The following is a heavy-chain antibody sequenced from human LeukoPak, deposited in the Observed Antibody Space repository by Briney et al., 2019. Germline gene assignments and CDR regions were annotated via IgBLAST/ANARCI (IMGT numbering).Heavy chain of an antibody. J-gene: IGHJ4*02. D-gene: IGHD3-22*01. CDR1: GFTFSSYA. Sequence: GGSLRLSCAASGFTFSSYAMSWVRHAPGKGLEWVSAISGSGGSTYYADSVKGRFTISRDNSKNTLYLQMNSLRAEDTAVYYCAKRLYDSSGYYSYYFDYWGQGTLVTVSS. V-gene: IGHV3-23*01. CDR3: AKRLYDSSGYYSYYFDY. CDR2: ISGSGGST.